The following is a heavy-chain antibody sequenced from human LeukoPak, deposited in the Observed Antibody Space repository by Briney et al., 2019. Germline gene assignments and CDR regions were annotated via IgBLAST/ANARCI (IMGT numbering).Heavy chain of an antibody. J-gene: IGHJ4*02. CDR2: IRYDGSNK. D-gene: IGHD6-19*01. CDR1: GFTFSSYG. CDR3: AKRHSSGWYYFDY. V-gene: IGHV3-30*02. Sequence: PWGSLRLSCAASGFTFSSYGMHWVRQAPGKGLEWVAFIRYDGSNKYYPDSVKGRFTISRDNSKNTLYLQMNSLRAEDTGVYYCAKRHSSGWYYFDYWGQGTLVTVSS.